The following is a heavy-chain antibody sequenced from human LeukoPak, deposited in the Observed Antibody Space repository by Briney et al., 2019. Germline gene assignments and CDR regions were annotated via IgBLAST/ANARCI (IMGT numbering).Heavy chain of an antibody. D-gene: IGHD1-26*01. J-gene: IGHJ6*03. CDR2: INPNSGDT. V-gene: IGHV1-2*02. CDR3: ARGGSTNTRRDYYYYYYMDV. Sequence: ASVKVSCKASGYTFTGYYMHWVRQAPGQGLEWMGWINPNSGDTKYAQKFQGRVTMTRDTSISTAYMELSRLISDDTAVYYCARGGSTNTRRDYYYYYYMDVWGKGTTVTVSS. CDR1: GYTFTGYY.